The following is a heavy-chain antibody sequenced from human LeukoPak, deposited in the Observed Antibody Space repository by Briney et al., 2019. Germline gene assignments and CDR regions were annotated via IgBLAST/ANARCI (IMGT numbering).Heavy chain of an antibody. Sequence: ASVKVSCKASGYTFTSYYMHWVQQAPGKGLEWMGLVDPEDGETIYAEKFQGRVTITADTSTDTAYMELSSLRSEDTAVYYCATGGVGASSRPHDAFDIWGQGTMVTVSS. V-gene: IGHV1-69-2*01. CDR3: ATGGVGASSRPHDAFDI. CDR2: VDPEDGET. J-gene: IGHJ3*02. CDR1: GYTFTSYY. D-gene: IGHD1-26*01.